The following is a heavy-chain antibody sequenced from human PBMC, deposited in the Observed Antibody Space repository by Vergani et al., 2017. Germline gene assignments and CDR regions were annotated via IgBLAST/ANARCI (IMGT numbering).Heavy chain of an antibody. CDR2: ISAYNGNT. V-gene: IGHV1-18*01. J-gene: IGHJ3*02. CDR1: GYTFTSYG. D-gene: IGHD6-13*01. Sequence: QVQLVQSGAEVKKPGASVKVSCKASGYTFTSYGISWVRQAPGQGLEWMGWISAYNGNTNYAQKLQGRVTMTTDTSTSTAYMELRSLRSDDTAVYYCARDPRRIAAAGTNALDIWGQGTMVTVSS. CDR3: ARDPRRIAAAGTNALDI.